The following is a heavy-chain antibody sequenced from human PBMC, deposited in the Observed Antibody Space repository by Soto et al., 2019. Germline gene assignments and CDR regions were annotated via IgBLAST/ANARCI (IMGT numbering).Heavy chain of an antibody. Sequence: QVQLVQSGAEVKKPGASVKVSCKASGYTFTSYGISWVRQAPGQGLEWMGWISAYNGNTNYAQKLQGRVTMTTDTSTSTAYMELRSLRSDDTAVYYCARDVLLVIGGLLAAAAYRFDPWGQGTLVTVSS. J-gene: IGHJ5*02. CDR3: ARDVLLVIGGLLAAAAYRFDP. V-gene: IGHV1-18*01. CDR1: GYTFTSYG. CDR2: ISAYNGNT. D-gene: IGHD6-13*01.